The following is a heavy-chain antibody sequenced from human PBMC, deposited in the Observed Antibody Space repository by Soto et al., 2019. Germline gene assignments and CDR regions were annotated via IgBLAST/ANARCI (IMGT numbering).Heavy chain of an antibody. CDR1: GRSISSSSYY. CDR2: IYSLGNT. V-gene: IGHV4-39*01. D-gene: IGHD3-22*01. J-gene: IGHJ4*02. Sequence: MQLQESGPGLVKPSETLSLTCTVSGRSISSSSYYWGWIRQPPGQGLEWLGTIYSLGNTYYNPSLKSRVTISVDKSKSQLFLKLSSVTAPDTAVYYCARQIYDSSAYYYAYWGQGTLVTVSS. CDR3: ARQIYDSSAYYYAY.